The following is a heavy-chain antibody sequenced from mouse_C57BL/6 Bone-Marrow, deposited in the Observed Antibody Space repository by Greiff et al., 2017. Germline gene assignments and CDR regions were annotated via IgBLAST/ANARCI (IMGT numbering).Heavy chain of an antibody. CDR3: ARGQGVAQATGDYFDY. CDR2: IDPSASYP. J-gene: IGHJ2*01. CDR1: GYTFTSYW. V-gene: IGHV1-69*01. Sequence: VQLQQPGAELVMPGASVKLSCKASGYTFTSYWMHWVKQRPGQGLEWIGEIDPSASYPNYNQKFKGKSTLTVDKSSSTAYMQLSSLTSADAAVYYCARGQGVAQATGDYFDYGGQGTTLTVSS. D-gene: IGHD3-2*02.